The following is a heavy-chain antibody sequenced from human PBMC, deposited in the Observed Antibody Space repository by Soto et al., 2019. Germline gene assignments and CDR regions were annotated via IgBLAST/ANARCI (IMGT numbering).Heavy chain of an antibody. CDR1: GDTFTGYY. CDR3: ARDGLYYYDSSGYLARDYYYYGMDV. Sequence: ASVKVSWKASGDTFTGYYMHWVRQSPGQGLEWMGWINPNSGGTNYAQKFQGWVTMTRDTSISTAYMELSRLRSDDTAVYYCARDGLYYYDSSGYLARDYYYYGMDVWGQGTTVTVSS. CDR2: INPNSGGT. J-gene: IGHJ6*02. D-gene: IGHD3-22*01. V-gene: IGHV1-2*04.